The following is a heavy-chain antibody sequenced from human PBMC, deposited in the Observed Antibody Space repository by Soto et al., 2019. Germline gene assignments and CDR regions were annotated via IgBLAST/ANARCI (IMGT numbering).Heavy chain of an antibody. CDR2: ISPSSGGT. Sequence: QVQLVQSGAEVKKPGASVRVSCKASGYTFTSYYIHWVRQAPGQGPEWMGMISPSSGGTDYAQKFQCRVTMTRDTSTSTVYVELSSLRSEDTAVYFCTRSIITTAGTDAFDLWGQGTLVTVSS. J-gene: IGHJ3*01. CDR1: GYTFTSYY. CDR3: TRSIITTAGTDAFDL. V-gene: IGHV1-46*03. D-gene: IGHD6-13*01.